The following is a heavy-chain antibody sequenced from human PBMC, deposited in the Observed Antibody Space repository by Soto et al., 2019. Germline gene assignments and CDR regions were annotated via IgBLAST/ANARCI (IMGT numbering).Heavy chain of an antibody. Sequence: QVQLQESSPELVKPSQTLSLTCTVSGGSISSGGYYWSWIHQHPAKGLEWIGYIYYSGSTYYNPSLKSRVTMSVDTSNNQFSLKLSSVTAADTAVYYCARVAYYDGSRYNAFNIWGQGTMVTVSS. CDR1: GGSISSGGYY. D-gene: IGHD3-22*01. CDR2: IYYSGST. J-gene: IGHJ3*02. V-gene: IGHV4-31*03. CDR3: ARVAYYDGSRYNAFNI.